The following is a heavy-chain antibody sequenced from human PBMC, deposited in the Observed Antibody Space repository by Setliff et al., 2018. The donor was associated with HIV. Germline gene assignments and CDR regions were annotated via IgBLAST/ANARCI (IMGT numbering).Heavy chain of an antibody. V-gene: IGHV1-69*13. D-gene: IGHD3-22*01. CDR1: GYTLTELS. CDR3: ADSSGYYWNWFDP. CDR2: IIPIFGTA. Sequence: GASVKVSCKVSGYTLTELSIHWVRQPPGQGLEWMGGIIPIFGTANYAQKFQGRVTITADESTSTAYMELSSLRSEDTAVYYCADSSGYYWNWFDPWGQGTLVTVSS. J-gene: IGHJ5*02.